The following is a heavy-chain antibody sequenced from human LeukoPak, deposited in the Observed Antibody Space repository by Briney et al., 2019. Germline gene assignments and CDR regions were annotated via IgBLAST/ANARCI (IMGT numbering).Heavy chain of an antibody. J-gene: IGHJ3*02. Sequence: PGRSLRLSCAASGFTFSSYGMHWVRQASGKGLEWVGLIRTKVNSYATAYAASVKGRFTISRDDSMNTAYLQMNSLKTEDTAVYYCTRLGIPASGTAAFDIWGQGTMVAVSS. CDR1: GFTFSSYG. CDR2: IRTKVNSYAT. CDR3: TRLGIPASGTAAFDI. D-gene: IGHD6-13*01. V-gene: IGHV3-73*01.